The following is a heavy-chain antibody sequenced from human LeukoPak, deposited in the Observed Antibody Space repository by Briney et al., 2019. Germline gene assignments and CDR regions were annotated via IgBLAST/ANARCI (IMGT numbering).Heavy chain of an antibody. CDR1: GGSISSHY. D-gene: IGHD6-19*01. V-gene: IGHV4-59*11. CDR3: ARAGSGWYPFDY. J-gene: IGHJ4*02. CDR2: IYYSGST. Sequence: PSETLSLTCTVSGGSISSHYWSWIRQPPGKGLEWIGYIYYSGSTNYNPSLKSRVTISVDTSKNQFSLKLSSVTAADTAVYYCARAGSGWYPFDYWGQGTLVTVSS.